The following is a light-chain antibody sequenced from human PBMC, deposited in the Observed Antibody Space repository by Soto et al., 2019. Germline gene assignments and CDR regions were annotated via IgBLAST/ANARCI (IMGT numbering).Light chain of an antibody. CDR2: WAS. V-gene: IGKV4-1*01. CDR1: QSLLYSSNNKNY. Sequence: DIVMTQSPDSLAVSLGERATINCKSSQSLLYSSNNKNYLAWYQQKPGQPPKLLVYWASTRESGVPVRFSGSGSGTDFTLTISSLQAEDVAVYYCQQYYSTLCTFGQGTKVEIK. J-gene: IGKJ2*02. CDR3: QQYYSTLCT.